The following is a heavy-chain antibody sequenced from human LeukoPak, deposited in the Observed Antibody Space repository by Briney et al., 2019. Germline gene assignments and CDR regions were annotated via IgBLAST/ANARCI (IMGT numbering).Heavy chain of an antibody. CDR2: INPSGRI. CDR1: GGSFSGYY. D-gene: IGHD3-22*01. J-gene: IGHJ6*03. V-gene: IGHV4-34*01. Sequence: SETLSLTCAVYGGSFSGYYWTWIRQAPGKWLEWIGEINPSGRISYNPSLKSRLTISVDASKNQFSLNLKSLTAADTAVYSCARGRHEITMILVVMTAVSYYLDVWGKGTTVTVS. CDR3: ARGRHEITMILVVMTAVSYYLDV.